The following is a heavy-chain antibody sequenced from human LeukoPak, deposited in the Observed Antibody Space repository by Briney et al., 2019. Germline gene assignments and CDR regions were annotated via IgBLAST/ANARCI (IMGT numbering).Heavy chain of an antibody. CDR3: AKGSGYYSYYGMDV. D-gene: IGHD1-26*01. J-gene: IGHJ6*02. V-gene: IGHV3-23*01. CDR1: GFTFSSYA. Sequence: GGSLRLSCAASGFTFSSYAMSWVRQAPGKGLEWVSAISGSGGSTYYADSVKGRFTISRDNSKNTLYLQMNSLRAEDTAVYYCAKGSGYYSYYGMDVWGQGTTVTVSS. CDR2: ISGSGGST.